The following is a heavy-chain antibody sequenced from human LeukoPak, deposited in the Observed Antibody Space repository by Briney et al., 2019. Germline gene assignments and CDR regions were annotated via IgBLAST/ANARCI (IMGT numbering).Heavy chain of an antibody. J-gene: IGHJ6*02. CDR2: ISWNSGTI. CDR1: GFSFDDYA. CDR3: ARKELTYYSYAMDV. Sequence: PGGSLRLSCAASGFSFDDYAMFWVRQAPGKGLEWVSGISWNSGTIDYADSVKGRFSISRDNAKNCLYLQMNSLRAEDTALYYCARKELTYYSYAMDVWGQGTTVTVYS. V-gene: IGHV3-9*01. D-gene: IGHD1-26*01.